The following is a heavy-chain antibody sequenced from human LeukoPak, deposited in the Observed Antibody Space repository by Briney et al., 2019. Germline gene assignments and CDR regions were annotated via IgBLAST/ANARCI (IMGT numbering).Heavy chain of an antibody. CDR2: IYYSGST. CDR3: ALRQAYCGGDCYPDWYFDL. J-gene: IGHJ2*01. V-gene: IGHV4-39*07. CDR1: GGSISSSSYY. D-gene: IGHD2-21*02. Sequence: SETLSLTCTVSGGSISSSSYYWGWIRLPPGKGLEWIGSIYYSGSTYYNPPLKSRVTISVDTSKNQFSLKLSSVTAADTAVYYCALRQAYCGGDCYPDWYFDLWGRGTLVTVSS.